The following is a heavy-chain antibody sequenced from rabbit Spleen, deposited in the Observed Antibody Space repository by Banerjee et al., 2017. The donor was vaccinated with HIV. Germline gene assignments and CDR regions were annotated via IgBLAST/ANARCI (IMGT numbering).Heavy chain of an antibody. CDR1: GFSFSSSDY. CDR2: IAGSSSGFT. CDR3: ARDLDGVIGWNFGW. V-gene: IGHV1S40*01. Sequence: QSLEESGGGLVQPEGSLALTCKASGFSFSSSDYICWVRQAPGKGLEWISCIAGSSSGFTYSATWAKGRFTISKTSSTTVTLQMTSLTAADTATYFCARDLDGVIGWNFGWWGPGTLVTV. J-gene: IGHJ4*01. D-gene: IGHD1-1*01.